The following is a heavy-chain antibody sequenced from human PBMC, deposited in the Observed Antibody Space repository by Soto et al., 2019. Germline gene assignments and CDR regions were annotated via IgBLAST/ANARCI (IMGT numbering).Heavy chain of an antibody. CDR3: ARLGFNYDFLSGYYNVHHYYVIDV. D-gene: IGHD3-3*01. Sequence: GESLKISCRGSGYKVSTWHNFTSYWIAWVRQMPGEGLEWMGIIYPGDSDTRYSPSFQGQVTISADKSINSVYLQWSSLKASDTATYYCARLGFNYDFLSGYYNVHHYYVIDVWGQGTTDTVSS. CDR2: IYPGDSDT. CDR1: GYKVSTWHNFTSYW. V-gene: IGHV5-51*01. J-gene: IGHJ6*02.